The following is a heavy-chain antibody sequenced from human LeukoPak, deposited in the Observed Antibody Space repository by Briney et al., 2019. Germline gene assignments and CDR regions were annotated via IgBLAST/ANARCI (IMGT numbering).Heavy chain of an antibody. V-gene: IGHV4-59*01. D-gene: IGHD3-22*01. CDR1: GGSISSYY. CDR2: IYYSGST. CDR3: ARVVQYYYDSSGYSRGYYFDY. J-gene: IGHJ4*02. Sequence: SETLSLTCTVSGGSISSYYWSWIRQPPGKGLEWLGYIYYSGSTNYNPSLKSRVTISVDTSKNQFSLKLSSVTAADTAVYYCARVVQYYYDSSGYSRGYYFDYWGQGTLVTVSS.